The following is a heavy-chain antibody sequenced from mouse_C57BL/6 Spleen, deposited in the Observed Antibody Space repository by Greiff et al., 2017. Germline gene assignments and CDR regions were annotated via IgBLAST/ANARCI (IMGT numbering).Heavy chain of an antibody. J-gene: IGHJ4*01. D-gene: IGHD1-1*01. CDR3: ARVPYYGFYYALDY. CDR1: GYTFTDYN. V-gene: IGHV1-18*01. Sequence: EVKLQESGPELVKPGASVKIPCKASGYTFTDYNMDWVKQSHGKSLEWIGDINPNNGGTIYNQKFKGKATLTVDKSYSTAYMELRSLTSEDTAVYYCARVPYYGFYYALDYWGQGTSVTVSS. CDR2: INPNNGGT.